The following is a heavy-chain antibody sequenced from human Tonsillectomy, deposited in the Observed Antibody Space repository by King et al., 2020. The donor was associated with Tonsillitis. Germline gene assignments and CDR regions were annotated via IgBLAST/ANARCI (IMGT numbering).Heavy chain of an antibody. V-gene: IGHV3-74*01. Sequence: VQLVESGGGLVQPGGSLRLSCAASGFTFSNYWMHWVRQAPGKGLVWVSRIKSDGSSTTYADSVKVRFTISRGNAKNTLYLQMNSLRAEDTAVYYCARAPHDILTGYSPVDYWGQGTLVTVSS. J-gene: IGHJ4*02. CDR2: IKSDGSST. D-gene: IGHD3-9*01. CDR3: ARAPHDILTGYSPVDY. CDR1: GFTFSNYW.